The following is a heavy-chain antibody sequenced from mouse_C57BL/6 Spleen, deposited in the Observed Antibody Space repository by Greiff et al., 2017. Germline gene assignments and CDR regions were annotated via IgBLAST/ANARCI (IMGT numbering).Heavy chain of an antibody. CDR1: GFTISDYY. V-gene: IGHV5-16*01. D-gene: IGHD1-1*01. Sequence: VQLKQSEGGLVQPGSSMKLSCTASGFTISDYYMAWVRQVPEKGLEWVANINYDGSSTYSLDSLKSRFIISTDNAKNILYLQMSSLKSEDTAAYYCAREGITTVEFDYWGQGTTLTVSS. J-gene: IGHJ2*01. CDR3: AREGITTVEFDY. CDR2: INYDGSST.